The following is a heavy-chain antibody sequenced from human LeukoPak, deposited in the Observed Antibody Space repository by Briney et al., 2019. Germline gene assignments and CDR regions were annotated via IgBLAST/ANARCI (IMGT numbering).Heavy chain of an antibody. V-gene: IGHV3-48*02. CDR2: ISSSGSTI. Sequence: PGGSLRLSCEASGFTFSGSTMNWVRQAPGKGLVWVSYISSSGSTIYYADSVKGRFTISRDNAKNSLYLQVNSLRDEDTAVYYCARGPDDYGDSLFDYWGQGTLVTVSS. J-gene: IGHJ4*02. CDR3: ARGPDDYGDSLFDY. CDR1: GFTFSGST. D-gene: IGHD4-17*01.